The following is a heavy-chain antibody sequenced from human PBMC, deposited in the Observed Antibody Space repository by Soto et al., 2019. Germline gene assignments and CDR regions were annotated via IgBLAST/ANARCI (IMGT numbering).Heavy chain of an antibody. CDR1: GYTFTSYG. J-gene: IGHJ4*02. D-gene: IGHD3-22*01. CDR2: ISAYNGNT. Sequence: QVQLVQSGAEVKKPGASVKVSCKASGYTFTSYGISWVRQAPGQGLEWMGWISAYNGNTNYAQKLQGRVTMTTDTSTSTAYMELRSLTSNNTAVYYCARLSLYYDSSGYPSGYWGQGTLVTVSS. CDR3: ARLSLYYDSSGYPSGY. V-gene: IGHV1-18*01.